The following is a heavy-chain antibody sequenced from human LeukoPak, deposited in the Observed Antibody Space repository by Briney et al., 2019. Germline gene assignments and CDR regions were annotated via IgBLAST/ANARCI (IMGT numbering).Heavy chain of an antibody. V-gene: IGHV3-11*04. CDR1: GFTFSAFY. CDR3: AKDWSSYSSSFGAFDI. J-gene: IGHJ3*02. Sequence: PGGSLRLSCAASGFTFSAFYMSWIRQAPGKGLEWVSYISSGGSTISYADSVKGRFTVSRDNAKNSLYLQMNSLRAEDTAVYYCAKDWSSYSSSFGAFDIWGQGTMVTVSS. CDR2: ISSGGSTI. D-gene: IGHD6-6*01.